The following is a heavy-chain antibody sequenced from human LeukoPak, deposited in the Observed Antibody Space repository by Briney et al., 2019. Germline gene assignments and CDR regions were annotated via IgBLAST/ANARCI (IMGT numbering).Heavy chain of an antibody. CDR1: GDSIGSGSYY. CDR2: IYTSGNT. D-gene: IGHD6-6*01. Sequence: SETLSLTCTVSGDSIGSGSYYWSWIRQPAGKGLEWIGRIYTSGNTNYNPSLKSRVTISIDTSKNQFSLKLSSVTAADTAVYYCARVYSSSTLRYFDYWGQGTLVTVSS. CDR3: ARVYSSSTLRYFDY. V-gene: IGHV4-61*02. J-gene: IGHJ4*02.